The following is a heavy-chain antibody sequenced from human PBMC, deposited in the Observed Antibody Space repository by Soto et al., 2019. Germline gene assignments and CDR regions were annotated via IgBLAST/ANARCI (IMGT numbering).Heavy chain of an antibody. CDR2: IYISGST. CDR1: GAFIRSYY. CDR3: ARVSSLGWFDP. Sequence: KASETLSLTSSVSGAFIRSYYWSWIRQPAGKGLEWIGRIYISGSTDYNPSLKSRVTMSVDTSKNQFSLKLRSVTAADTAVYYCARVSSLGWFDPWVQGTLVTVSS. V-gene: IGHV4-4*07. D-gene: IGHD3-16*01. J-gene: IGHJ5*02.